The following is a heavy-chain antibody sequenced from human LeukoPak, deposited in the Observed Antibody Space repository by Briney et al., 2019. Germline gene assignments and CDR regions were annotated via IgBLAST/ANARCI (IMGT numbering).Heavy chain of an antibody. V-gene: IGHV3-49*04. CDR2: IRSKAYGGTT. J-gene: IGHJ3*02. CDR1: GFTFGDYA. D-gene: IGHD1-26*01. CDR3: ARDKVPKWELLRLDAFDI. Sequence: GGSLRLSCTASGFTFGDYAMSWVRQAPGKGLEWVGFIRSKAYGGTTEYAASVKGRFTISRDDSKSIAYLQMNSLKTEDTAVYYCARDKVPKWELLRLDAFDIWGQGTMVTVSS.